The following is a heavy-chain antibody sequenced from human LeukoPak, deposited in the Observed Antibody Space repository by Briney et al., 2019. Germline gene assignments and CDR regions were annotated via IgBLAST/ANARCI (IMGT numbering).Heavy chain of an antibody. CDR3: ARVVFWSGYNYYMDV. Sequence: SETLSLTCTVSGGSIISGSYYWSWIRQPAGKGLEWIGRIYTSGSTNYHPSLRSRVTISLDTSKNQFSLKLSSVTAADTAVYYCARVVFWSGYNYYMDVWGKGTTVTVSS. D-gene: IGHD3-3*01. J-gene: IGHJ6*03. CDR1: GGSIISGSYY. V-gene: IGHV4-61*02. CDR2: IYTSGST.